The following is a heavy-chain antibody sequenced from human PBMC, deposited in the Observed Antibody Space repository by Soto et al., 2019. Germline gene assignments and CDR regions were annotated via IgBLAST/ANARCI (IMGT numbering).Heavy chain of an antibody. CDR1: GGTFSSYA. CDR2: IIPIFGTA. J-gene: IGHJ6*02. D-gene: IGHD2-2*01. CDR3: AGGLVVPAAMGGEEYYYGMDV. Sequence: QVQLVQSGAEVKKPGSSVKVSCKASGGTFSSYAISWVRQAPGQGLEWMGGIIPIFGTANYAQKFQGRVTITADESTSTAYMELSSLRSEDTAMYYCAGGLVVPAAMGGEEYYYGMDVWGQGTTVTVSS. V-gene: IGHV1-69*01.